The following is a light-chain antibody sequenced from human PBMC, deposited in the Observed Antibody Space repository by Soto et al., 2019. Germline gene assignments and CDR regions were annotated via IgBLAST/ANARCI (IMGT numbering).Light chain of an antibody. CDR1: QSVSSDH. J-gene: IGKJ2*01. CDR2: DAS. CDR3: QQYGSSPT. V-gene: IGKV3-20*01. Sequence: EIVLTQSPGTLSLSPGARATLSCRASQSVSSDHLAWYQQKPGQAPRLLIYDASSRAPGIPDRFSGSGSATDFALTISRLEPEDFAVYYCQQYGSSPTFGHGTNVEIK.